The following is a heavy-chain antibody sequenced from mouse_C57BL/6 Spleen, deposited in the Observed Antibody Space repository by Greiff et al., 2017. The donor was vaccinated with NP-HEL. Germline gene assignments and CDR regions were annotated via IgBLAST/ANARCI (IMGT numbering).Heavy chain of an antibody. J-gene: IGHJ2*01. V-gene: IGHV5-4*01. Sequence: EVQRVESGGGLVKPGGSLKLSCAASGFTFSSYAMSWVRQTPEKRLEWVATISDGGSYTYYPDNVKGRFTISRDNAKNNLYLQMSHLKSEDTAMYYCARDSYFFDDWGQGTTLTVSS. CDR2: ISDGGSYT. D-gene: IGHD1-1*01. CDR3: ARDSYFFDD. CDR1: GFTFSSYA.